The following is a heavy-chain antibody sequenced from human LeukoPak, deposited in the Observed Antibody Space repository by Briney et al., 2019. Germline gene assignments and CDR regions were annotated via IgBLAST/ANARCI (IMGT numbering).Heavy chain of an antibody. CDR3: ARARPWDSSRSYYFGMDV. CDR2: IYTGGNT. Sequence: GGSLRLSCAASGFTVDSNYLSWVRQASGKGLEWVSTIYTGGNTYYAASVKGRFTISRDFSKNTVFLHMNSLRAEDTAMYYCARARPWDSSRSYYFGMDVWGHGTTVTVSS. CDR1: GFTVDSNY. D-gene: IGHD3-22*01. J-gene: IGHJ6*02. V-gene: IGHV3-53*01.